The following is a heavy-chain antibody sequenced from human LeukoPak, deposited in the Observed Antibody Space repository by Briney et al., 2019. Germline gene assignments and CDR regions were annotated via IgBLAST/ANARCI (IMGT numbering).Heavy chain of an antibody. D-gene: IGHD1-14*01. J-gene: IGHJ4*02. CDR2: INPNGGST. V-gene: IGHV1-46*01. CDR3: VRGTGTSFGYFDY. CDR1: GYTFTIHY. Sequence: GASVKVSFKASGYTFTIHYIHWVRQAPGQGLEWMGIINPNGGSTGYAQKFQGRVTLTRDTSTSTVYMELSSLRSEDTAVYYCVRGTGTSFGYFDYWGQGTLVTVSS.